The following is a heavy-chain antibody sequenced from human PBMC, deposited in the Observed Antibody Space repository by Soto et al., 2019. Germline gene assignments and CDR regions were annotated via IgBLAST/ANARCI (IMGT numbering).Heavy chain of an antibody. CDR3: ARDIYGDYGFGAFDI. J-gene: IGHJ3*02. V-gene: IGHV4-30-4*01. CDR2: IYYSGST. D-gene: IGHD4-17*01. Sequence: LSLTCTVSGGSISSGDYYWSWIRQPPGKGLEWIGYIYYSGSTYYNPSLKSRVTISVDTSKDQFPLKLSSVTAADTAVYCCARDIYGDYGFGAFDIWGQGTMVTV. CDR1: GGSISSGDYY.